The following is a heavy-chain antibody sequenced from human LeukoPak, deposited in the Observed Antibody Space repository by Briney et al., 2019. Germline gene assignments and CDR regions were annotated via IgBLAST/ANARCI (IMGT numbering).Heavy chain of an antibody. CDR3: AKGCSSTSCYGD. CDR1: GLTFSSFT. D-gene: IGHD2-2*01. CDR2: ISGSGSYI. Sequence: GGSLRLSCAASGLTFSSFTMNWVRQAPGKGLEWVSSISGSGSYIYYADSVKGRFTISRDNAKNSLCLQMNGLRAEDTAVYYCAKGCSSTSCYGDWGQGTLVTVSS. J-gene: IGHJ4*02. V-gene: IGHV3-21*01.